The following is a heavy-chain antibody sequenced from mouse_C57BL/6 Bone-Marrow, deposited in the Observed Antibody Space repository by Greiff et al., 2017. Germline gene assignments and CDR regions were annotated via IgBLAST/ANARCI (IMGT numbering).Heavy chain of an antibody. CDR1: GYTFTSYT. Sequence: VQLQQSGAELARPGASVKMSCKASGYTFTSYTMHWVKQRPGQGLEWIGYINPSSGSTKYNQKFKDKATLTADKSSSTAYMQLSSLTSEDSAVYYGARLYYDYDGFAYWGQGTLVTVSA. D-gene: IGHD2-4*01. J-gene: IGHJ3*01. CDR3: ARLYYDYDGFAY. V-gene: IGHV1-4*01. CDR2: INPSSGST.